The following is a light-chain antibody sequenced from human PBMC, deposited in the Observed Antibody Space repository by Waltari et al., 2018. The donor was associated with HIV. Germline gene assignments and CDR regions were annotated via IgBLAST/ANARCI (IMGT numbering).Light chain of an antibody. J-gene: IGLJ1*01. CDR1: SHAGGTYDL. CDR3: CSRAGGSTYV. Sequence: QPALTHPAHVSGSPGQSITISFPGTSHAGGTYDLVTWSQQHPGKAPKLMIYGVSKRPSGVSNLFSGSKSGNTASLTISGLQAEDEADYYCCSRAGGSTYVFGTGTKITVL. V-gene: IGLV2-23*02. CDR2: GVS.